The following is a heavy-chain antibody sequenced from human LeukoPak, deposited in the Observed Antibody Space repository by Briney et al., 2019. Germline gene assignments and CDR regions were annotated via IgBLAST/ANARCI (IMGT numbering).Heavy chain of an antibody. D-gene: IGHD5-12*01. CDR3: AREVGSSGYVDY. J-gene: IGHJ4*02. CDR2: IYYSGST. V-gene: IGHV4-39*07. Sequence: PSETLSLTCTVSGGSISSSSYYWGWIRQPPGKGLEWIGSIYYSGSTYYNPSLKSRVTISVDTSKNQFSLNLNSVTAADTAVYYCAREVGSSGYVDYWGQGTLVTVSS. CDR1: GGSISSSSYY.